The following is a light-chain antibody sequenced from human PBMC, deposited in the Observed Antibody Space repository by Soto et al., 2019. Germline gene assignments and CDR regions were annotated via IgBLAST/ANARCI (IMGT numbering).Light chain of an antibody. J-gene: IGLJ2*01. Sequence: QSALTQPRSVSGSPGQSVTISCTGTSSDVGGYNYVSWYQQHPGKAPKLMIYDVTKRPSGVPDRFSGSNSCNTASLTISGRQAEDEADYYCCSYAGSYTFVFGGGTKLTV. V-gene: IGLV2-11*01. CDR2: DVT. CDR3: CSYAGSYTFV. CDR1: SSDVGGYNY.